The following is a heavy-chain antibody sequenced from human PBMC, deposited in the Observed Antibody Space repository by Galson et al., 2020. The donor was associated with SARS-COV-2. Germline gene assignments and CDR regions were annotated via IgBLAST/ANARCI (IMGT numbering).Heavy chain of an antibody. CDR2: TYYMPNWSN. J-gene: IGHJ4*02. CDR3: ARETYISFGIRVAGSDCFDY. V-gene: IGHV6-1*01. D-gene: IGHD6-19*01. Sequence: SQTLSLTCAISGDSVSSNSPTWNWIRQSPPRGLEWRGRTYYMPNWSNDYPVSVKSRITISPDTSKNQFSLQLNSVTPEDTAVYYCARETYISFGIRVAGSDCFDYWGQGTLVTVSS. CDR1: GDSVSSNSPT.